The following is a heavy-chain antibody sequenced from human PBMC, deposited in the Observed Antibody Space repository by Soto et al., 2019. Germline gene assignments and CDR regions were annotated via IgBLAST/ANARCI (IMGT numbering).Heavy chain of an antibody. Sequence: QVQLQESGPGLVKPSQTLSLTCTVSGGSISSGGYYWSWIRQHPGKGLEWLGYIYYSGSTYYNPSLKRRVTTSVDTSKNQSSLKLSSVTASDTAVYYCAREGGIVGATAADYWGQGTLVTVSS. J-gene: IGHJ4*02. V-gene: IGHV4-31*03. CDR3: AREGGIVGATAADY. CDR2: IYYSGST. CDR1: GGSISSGGYY. D-gene: IGHD1-26*01.